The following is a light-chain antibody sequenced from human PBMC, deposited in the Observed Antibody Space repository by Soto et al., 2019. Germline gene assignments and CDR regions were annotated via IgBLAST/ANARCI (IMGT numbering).Light chain of an antibody. Sequence: DLQMTQSPSSLSASVGDRVTITCRASQSISSYLNWYQQKPEKAPKLLIYAASSLQSGVPSRFSGSGSGTDFTLTISSLQPEDFATYYCQQSYSTPPTFGQGTNVEIK. V-gene: IGKV1-39*01. CDR3: QQSYSTPPT. CDR1: QSISSY. J-gene: IGKJ1*01. CDR2: AAS.